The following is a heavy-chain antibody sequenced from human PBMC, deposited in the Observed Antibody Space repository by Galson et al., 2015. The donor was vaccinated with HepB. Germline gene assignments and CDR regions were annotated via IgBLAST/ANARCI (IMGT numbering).Heavy chain of an antibody. Sequence: SCKASGGTFSSYAISWVRQAPGQGLEWMGGIIPIFGTANYAQKFQGRVTITADESTSTAYMELSSLRSEDTAVYYCARDQTERSYYYYYMDVWGKGTTVTVSS. CDR2: IIPIFGTA. V-gene: IGHV1-69*01. J-gene: IGHJ6*03. CDR3: ARDQTERSYYYYYMDV. CDR1: GGTFSSYA.